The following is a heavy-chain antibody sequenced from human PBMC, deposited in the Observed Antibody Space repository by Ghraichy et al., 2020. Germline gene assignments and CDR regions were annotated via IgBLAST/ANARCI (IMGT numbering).Heavy chain of an antibody. J-gene: IGHJ4*02. V-gene: IGHV3-21*01. CDR2: ISSSSSYI. Sequence: GGSLRLSYAASGFTFSSYSMNWVRQAPGKGLEWVSSISSSSSYIYYADSVKGRFTISRDNAKNSLYLQMNSLRAEDTAVYYCARAVSLPHFDYWGQGTLVTVSS. CDR1: GFTFSSYS. CDR3: ARAVSLPHFDY.